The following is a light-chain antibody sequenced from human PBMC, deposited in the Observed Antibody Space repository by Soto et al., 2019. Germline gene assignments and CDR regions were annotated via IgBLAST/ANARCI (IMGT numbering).Light chain of an antibody. Sequence: ACDGDSVTITCRASQTISIFLNWYQQKPGKAPKLLIYGASPLQGGVPSRFSGRKYGTQFILTIDRLPPEDFATYYCQPVKTYPRIFGGGTKVDIK. V-gene: IGKV1-9*01. J-gene: IGKJ4*01. CDR3: QPVKTYPRI. CDR1: QTISIF. CDR2: GAS.